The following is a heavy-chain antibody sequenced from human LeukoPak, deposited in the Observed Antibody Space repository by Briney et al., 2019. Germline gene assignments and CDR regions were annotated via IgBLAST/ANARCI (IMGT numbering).Heavy chain of an antibody. D-gene: IGHD6-19*01. CDR2: IYYAGSS. Sequence: SETLSLICTVSGGSISSSSYYWGWIRQPPGKGLEYIGSIYYAGSSYYNPSLKSRLTTSVDTSKNQFSLRLTSVTAADTAVYFCARGSSNGWLFWYFDLWGRGTLVTVSS. CDR1: GGSISSSSYY. CDR3: ARGSSNGWLFWYFDL. J-gene: IGHJ2*01. V-gene: IGHV4-39*07.